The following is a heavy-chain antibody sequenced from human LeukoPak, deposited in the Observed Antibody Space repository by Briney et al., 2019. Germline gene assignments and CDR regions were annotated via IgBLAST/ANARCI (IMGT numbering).Heavy chain of an antibody. J-gene: IGHJ5*02. CDR1: GGSISSGGYY. Sequence: SETLSLTYTVSGGSISSGGYYWSWIRQHPGKGLEWIGYIYYSGTTYYNPSLKSRVTISVDTSKNQFSLMLSSVTAADTAVYYCANYGSGTYRFDPWGQGTLVTVSS. CDR3: ANYGSGTYRFDP. V-gene: IGHV4-31*03. D-gene: IGHD3-10*01. CDR2: IYYSGTT.